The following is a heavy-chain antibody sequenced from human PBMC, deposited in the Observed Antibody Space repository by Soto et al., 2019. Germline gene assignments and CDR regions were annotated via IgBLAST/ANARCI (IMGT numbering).Heavy chain of an antibody. CDR1: GFTFSSYA. CDR3: AREALTPRIVVLPAVYFDY. CDR2: ISGSGGST. Sequence: GGSLRLSCAASGFTFSSYAMSWVRQAPGKGLEWVSAISGSGGSTYYADSVKGRFTISRDNSKNTLYLQMNSLRAEDTAVYYCAREALTPRIVVLPAVYFDYWGKETVVTLSP. J-gene: IGHJ4*02. V-gene: IGHV3-23*01. D-gene: IGHD2-2*01.